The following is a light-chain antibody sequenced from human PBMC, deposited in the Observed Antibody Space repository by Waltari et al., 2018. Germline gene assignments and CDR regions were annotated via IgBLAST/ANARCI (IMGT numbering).Light chain of an antibody. CDR2: GVY. CDR1: TSDVGCYDL. Sequence: QSALTQPASVSGSPGQSNTISFTGTTSDVGCYDLVSWYQHHPGKAPNLMIYGVYKRPSGVSNRFSASKSGNTASLTISGLQAEDEADYYCCSYVGSSTFTFGGGTKLTVL. V-gene: IGLV2-23*02. CDR3: CSYVGSSTFT. J-gene: IGLJ2*01.